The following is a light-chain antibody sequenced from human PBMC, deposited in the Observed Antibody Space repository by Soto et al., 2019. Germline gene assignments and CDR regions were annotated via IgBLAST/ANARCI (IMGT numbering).Light chain of an antibody. CDR2: MAS. CDR1: QHISTY. V-gene: IGKV1-5*03. Sequence: DIQMTQSPSTLSAFVGDRVAITCRASQHISTYLAWYQQKPGKAPNLLIYMASNFHSGVPSRFSGSGSGTEFTLTISSLQPDDFATYYCQQYHSSSWTFGQGTKVEIK. J-gene: IGKJ1*01. CDR3: QQYHSSSWT.